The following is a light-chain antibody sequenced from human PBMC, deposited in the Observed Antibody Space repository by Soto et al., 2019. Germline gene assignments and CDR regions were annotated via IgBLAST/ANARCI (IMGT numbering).Light chain of an antibody. J-gene: IGLJ1*01. Sequence: QSALTQPASVSGSPGQSITISCTGTVGLVSWYQHHPGKAPQLIIYDDTKRPSVVSSRFSGSKSGNTASLTISWLQTEDEADYYCCLYVGGRTYLFGTGTKVTVL. CDR1: VGL. CDR2: DDT. CDR3: CLYVGGRTYL. V-gene: IGLV2-23*01.